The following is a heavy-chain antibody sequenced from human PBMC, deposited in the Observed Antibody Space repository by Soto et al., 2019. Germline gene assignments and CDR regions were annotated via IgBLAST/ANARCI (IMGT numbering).Heavy chain of an antibody. V-gene: IGHV1-18*01. CDR1: CYTFPTYG. CDR2: ISAYNGNT. CDR3: ARGQKLFQDGRFDY. J-gene: IGHJ4*02. D-gene: IGHD1-1*01. Sequence: SEEVTRRASCYTFPTYGITLLRQAPGQGLEWMGWISAYNGNTNYAQRLQGRVTMTTDTSTTTAYMELRSLRSDDTAVYYCARGQKLFQDGRFDYWGQGTLVTVSS.